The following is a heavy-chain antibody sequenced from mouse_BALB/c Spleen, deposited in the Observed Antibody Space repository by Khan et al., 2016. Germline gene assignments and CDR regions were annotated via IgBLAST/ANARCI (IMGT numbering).Heavy chain of an antibody. CDR1: GYTFTSYT. CDR3: AREGWLLGFFDY. Sequence: QVQLQQSGAELARPGASVKMSYKASGYTFTSYTMFWVKQRPGQGLEWLGYVNPSNDYTDYNQKFKDKATLTADKSSSTAYMQLNSLTSEDSAVYYCAREGWLLGFFDYWGQGTTLTVSS. CDR2: VNPSNDYT. J-gene: IGHJ2*01. D-gene: IGHD2-3*01. V-gene: IGHV1-4*01.